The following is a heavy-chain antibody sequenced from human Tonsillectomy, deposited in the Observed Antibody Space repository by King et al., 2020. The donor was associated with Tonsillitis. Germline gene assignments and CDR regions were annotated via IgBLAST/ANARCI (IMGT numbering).Heavy chain of an antibody. Sequence: VQLVQSGAEVKKPGASVKVSCKASGYTFTSYDINWVRQATGQGLEWRGWMNPNSGNTGYAQKFQSRVTMTSNTSISTAYMELSGLRSEDTAVYYCARAYQLLYKNWFDPWGQGTLVTVSS. J-gene: IGHJ5*02. V-gene: IGHV1-8*01. D-gene: IGHD2-2*02. CDR3: ARAYQLLYKNWFDP. CDR1: GYTFTSYD. CDR2: MNPNSGNT.